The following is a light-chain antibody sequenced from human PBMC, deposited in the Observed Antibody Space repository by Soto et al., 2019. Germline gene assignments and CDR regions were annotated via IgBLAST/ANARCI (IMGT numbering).Light chain of an antibody. J-gene: IGLJ2*01. Sequence: QAVVTQPPSVSGAPGQRVTISCTGSRSNIGAGYDVHWYQQLPGAAPKLLIYGNRERPSGVPDRFSGSKSGTSASLDITGLPAEDEADYYCQSYDSGLSGVVFGGGTKVTVL. CDR3: QSYDSGLSGVV. V-gene: IGLV1-40*01. CDR2: GNR. CDR1: RSNIGAGYD.